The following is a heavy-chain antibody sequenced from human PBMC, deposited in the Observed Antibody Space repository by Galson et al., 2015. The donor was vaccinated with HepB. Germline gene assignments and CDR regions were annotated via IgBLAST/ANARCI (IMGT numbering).Heavy chain of an antibody. CDR3: ARDQIGRYCSSTSCYERGYFDY. CDR2: IIPIFGTA. D-gene: IGHD2-2*01. J-gene: IGHJ4*02. Sequence: SVKVSCKASGGTFSSYAISWVRQAPGQGLEWMGGIIPIFGTANYAQKFQGRVTITADESTSTAYMELSSLRSEDTAVYYCARDQIGRYCSSTSCYERGYFDYWGQGTLVTVSS. V-gene: IGHV1-69*13. CDR1: GGTFSSYA.